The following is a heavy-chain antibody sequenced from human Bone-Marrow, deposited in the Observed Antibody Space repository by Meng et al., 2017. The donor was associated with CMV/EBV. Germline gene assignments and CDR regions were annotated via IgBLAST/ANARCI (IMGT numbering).Heavy chain of an antibody. V-gene: IGHV4-34*01. J-gene: IGHJ4*02. D-gene: IGHD1-7*01. CDR2: INHSGST. Sequence: SETLSLTCAVYGGSFSGYYWSWIRQPPGKGLEWIGEINHSGSTNYNPSLKSRVTISVDTSKNQFSLKLSSVTAADTAVYYCARGRVLTDHYWNYVSLPLGFIYWGQGTLVTVSS. CDR3: ARGRVLTDHYWNYVSLPLGFIY. CDR1: GGSFSGYY.